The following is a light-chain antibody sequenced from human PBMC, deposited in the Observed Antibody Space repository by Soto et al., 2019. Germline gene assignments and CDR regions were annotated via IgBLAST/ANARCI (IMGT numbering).Light chain of an antibody. CDR2: KAS. J-gene: IGKJ4*01. CDR1: QSISSW. V-gene: IGKV1-5*03. CDR3: QQYDSYLT. Sequence: DIQMTQSPSTLSASVGDRVTITCRASQSISSWVAWYQQKPGKAPKLMIYKASSLESGVPSRFSRSGSGTEFTLTISSLQPDDFATYYCQQYDSYLTFGGGTKVEIK.